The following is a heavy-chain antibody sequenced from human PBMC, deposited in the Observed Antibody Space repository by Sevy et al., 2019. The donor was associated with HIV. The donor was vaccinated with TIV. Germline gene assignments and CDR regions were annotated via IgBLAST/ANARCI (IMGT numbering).Heavy chain of an antibody. CDR3: AGEVRQQFDV. J-gene: IGHJ4*02. D-gene: IGHD6-13*01. CDR2: IYHSGTT. V-gene: IGHV4-38-2*02. CDR1: GYSISSGYY. Sequence: SETLSLTCAVSGYSISSGYYWGWIRQPPGKGLEWIGSIYHSGTTYYNPSLKSRVTISVDTSKNQFSLKLSSVTAADTAVYYCAGEVRQQFDVWGQGTLVTVSS.